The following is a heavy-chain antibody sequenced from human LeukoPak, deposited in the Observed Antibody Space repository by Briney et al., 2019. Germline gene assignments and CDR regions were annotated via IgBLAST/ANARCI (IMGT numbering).Heavy chain of an antibody. D-gene: IGHD3-9*01. J-gene: IGHJ3*02. CDR3: ARDIVKYYDILTGYYPDAFDI. CDR2: IYYSGST. Sequence: PSETLSLTCTVSGGSISSSSYYWGWIRQPPGKGLEWIGSIYYSGSTYYNPSLKSRVTISVDTSKNQFSLKLSSVTAADTAVYYCARDIVKYYDILTGYYPDAFDIWGQGTMVTVSS. CDR1: GGSISSSSYY. V-gene: IGHV4-39*02.